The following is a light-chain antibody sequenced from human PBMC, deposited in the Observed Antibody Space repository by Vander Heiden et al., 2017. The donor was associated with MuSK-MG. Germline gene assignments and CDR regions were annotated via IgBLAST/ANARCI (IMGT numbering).Light chain of an antibody. CDR1: QDISNY. V-gene: IGKV1-33*01. CDR3: QQYDNLSWT. J-gene: IGKJ2*02. CDR2: DAS. Sequence: DIQIPQSPSSLSASVGDRVTITCQASQDISNYLNWYQQKPGKAPKLLIYDASNLETGVPSRFSGSGSGTDFTFTISSLQPEDIATYYCQQYDNLSWTFGQGTKLEIK.